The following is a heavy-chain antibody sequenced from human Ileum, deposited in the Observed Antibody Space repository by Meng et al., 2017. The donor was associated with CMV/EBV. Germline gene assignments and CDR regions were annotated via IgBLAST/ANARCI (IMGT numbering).Heavy chain of an antibody. J-gene: IGHJ4*02. CDR3: ATGSGYSFDY. CDR1: GYTFTSYD. V-gene: IGHV1-8*03. D-gene: IGHD3-3*01. CDR2: MNPNSGNT. Sequence: VSCTASGYTFTSYDIDWERQAAGQGLEWMGWMNPNSGNTGYAQKFQGRVTITRNTSISTAYMELSSLRSEDTAVYYCATGSGYSFDYWGQGTLVTVSS.